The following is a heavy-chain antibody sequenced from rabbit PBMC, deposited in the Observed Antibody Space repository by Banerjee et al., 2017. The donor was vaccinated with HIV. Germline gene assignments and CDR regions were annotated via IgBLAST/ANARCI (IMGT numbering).Heavy chain of an antibody. D-gene: IGHD8-1*01. V-gene: IGHV1S40*01. Sequence: QSLEESGGDLVKPGASLTLTCTASGFSFSNNGMCWVRQAPGKGLEWIASIVADSSGITYYASWAKGRFTTSKTSSTTVTLQMTSLIAADTATYFCARGSTYYVNLWGQGTLVTVS. J-gene: IGHJ3*01. CDR1: GFSFSNNG. CDR3: ARGSTYYVNL. CDR2: IVADSSGIT.